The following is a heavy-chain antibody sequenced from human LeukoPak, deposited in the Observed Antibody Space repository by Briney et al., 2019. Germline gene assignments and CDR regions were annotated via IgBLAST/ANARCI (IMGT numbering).Heavy chain of an antibody. J-gene: IGHJ4*02. CDR3: ARDPIGIAAAGTLVDY. V-gene: IGHV3-21*01. D-gene: IGHD6-13*01. Sequence: GGSLRLSCAASGFTFSSYGMHWVRQAPGKGLEWVSSISSSSSYIYYADSVKGRFTISRDNAKNSLYLQMNSLRAEDTAVYYCARDPIGIAAAGTLVDYWGQGTLVTVSS. CDR1: GFTFSSYG. CDR2: ISSSSSYI.